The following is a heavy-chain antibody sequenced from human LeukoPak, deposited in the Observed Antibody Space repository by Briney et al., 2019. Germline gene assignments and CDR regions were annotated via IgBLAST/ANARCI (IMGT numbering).Heavy chain of an antibody. CDR1: GYTFTSYD. CDR3: ARGRNLPRYNWNYPKGFDY. D-gene: IGHD1-7*01. CDR2: MNPNSGNT. Sequence: GASVKVSCKASGYTFTSYDINWVRQATGQGLEWMGWMNPNSGNTGYAQKFQGRVTITRNTSISTAYMELSSLRSEDTAVYYCARGRNLPRYNWNYPKGFDYWGQGTLVTVSS. J-gene: IGHJ4*02. V-gene: IGHV1-8*03.